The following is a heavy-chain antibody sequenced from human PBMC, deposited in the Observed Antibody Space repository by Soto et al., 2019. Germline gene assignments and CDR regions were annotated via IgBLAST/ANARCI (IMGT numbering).Heavy chain of an antibody. D-gene: IGHD3-10*01. V-gene: IGHV3-72*01. CDR3: VKAAISTIRGGRYYYYYMDV. CDR1: GFTFSDHY. Sequence: GGSLRLSCAASGFTFSDHYMDWVRQAPGKGLEWVGRTRNKANSYTTEYAASVKGRFTISRDDSKNSLYLQMNSLKTEDTAVYYCVKAAISTIRGGRYYYYYMDVWGKGTTVTVSS. J-gene: IGHJ6*03. CDR2: TRNKANSYTT.